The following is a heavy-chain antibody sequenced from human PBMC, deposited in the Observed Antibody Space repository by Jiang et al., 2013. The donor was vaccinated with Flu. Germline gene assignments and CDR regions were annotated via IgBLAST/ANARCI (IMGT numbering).Heavy chain of an antibody. Sequence: GAEVKKPGESLRISCRGSGYSFTSYWISWLRQMPGKGLEWMGRIDPADSYSNYSPSFQGHVNISVDRSISTAYLQWSSLKASDTAIYYCARHNGASAHQRALPGNNVFDPWGQGTLVTVSS. D-gene: IGHD2-8*01. J-gene: IGHJ5*02. V-gene: IGHV5-10-1*01. CDR2: IDPADSYS. CDR1: GYSFTSYW. CDR3: ARHNGASAHQRALPGNNVFDP.